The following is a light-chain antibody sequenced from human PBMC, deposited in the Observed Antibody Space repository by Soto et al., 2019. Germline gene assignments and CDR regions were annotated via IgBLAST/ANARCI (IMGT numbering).Light chain of an antibody. V-gene: IGKV1-5*03. CDR2: KAS. Sequence: DIQMTQSPSTLSASVGDRVTITCRASQSISSWLAWYQQKPGKAPKLLIYKASSLESGVPSRFSGSGSGTEFTLTISSLQTDDFATYYCQQYNRRTLDPTFGQGNKVEIK. CDR3: QQYNRRTLDPT. CDR1: QSISSW. J-gene: IGKJ1*01.